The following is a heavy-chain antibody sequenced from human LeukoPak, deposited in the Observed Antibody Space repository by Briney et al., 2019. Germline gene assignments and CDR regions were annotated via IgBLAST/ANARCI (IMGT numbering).Heavy chain of an antibody. CDR2: IKGDGIST. Sequence: GGSLRLSCAASGFDFSSNWMHWVRHAPGQGLVWVSRIKGDGISTNYADSVKGRFAISRDIAKNTLYLQMNSLRAEDTGVYYCAKDHYWSIDYWGRGTLVTVSS. V-gene: IGHV3-74*01. D-gene: IGHD3-3*01. CDR1: GFDFSSNW. J-gene: IGHJ4*02. CDR3: AKDHYWSIDY.